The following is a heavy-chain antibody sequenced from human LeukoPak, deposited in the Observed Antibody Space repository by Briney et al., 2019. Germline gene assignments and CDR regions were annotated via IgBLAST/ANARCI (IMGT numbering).Heavy chain of an antibody. D-gene: IGHD3-10*01. V-gene: IGHV3-23*01. CDR3: ARDKGSYGMDV. CDR1: GITFSRYA. Sequence: GGSLRLSCAASGITFSRYAMTWVRQAPGKGLEWVSLISGTGGTTYYADSVKGRFTISRDNSKNTLYLQMNSLRAEDTAVYYCARDKGSYGMDVWGQGTTVTVSS. J-gene: IGHJ6*02. CDR2: ISGTGGTT.